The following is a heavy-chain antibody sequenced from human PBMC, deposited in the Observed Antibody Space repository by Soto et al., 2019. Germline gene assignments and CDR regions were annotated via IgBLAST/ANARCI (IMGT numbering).Heavy chain of an antibody. CDR3: AKEGSSSWYDQAYFDC. CDR1: GFTFSSYG. CDR2: ISYDGSNK. V-gene: IGHV3-30*18. J-gene: IGHJ4*02. Sequence: GGSLRLSCAASGFTFSSYGMHWVRQAPGKGLEWVAVISYDGSNKYYADSVKGRFTISRDNSKNTLYLQMNSLRAEDTAVYYCAKEGSSSWYDQAYFDCWGQGTLVTVSS. D-gene: IGHD6-13*01.